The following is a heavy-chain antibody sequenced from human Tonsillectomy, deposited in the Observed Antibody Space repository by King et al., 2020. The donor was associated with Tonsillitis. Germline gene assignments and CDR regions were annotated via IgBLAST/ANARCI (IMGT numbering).Heavy chain of an antibody. J-gene: IGHJ3*01. Sequence: LQLQESGPGLLKPSETLSLTCTVSGGSISSYYWSWIRQPPGKGLEWFGYIYYSGSTNYNPSLKSRVTISADTSKNTFSMKLSSVTAADTAVYYCARYGRLRGAFDVWGQGTMVTVSS. V-gene: IGHV4-59*01. CDR1: GGSISSYY. D-gene: IGHD2-21*01. CDR2: IYYSGST. CDR3: ARYGRLRGAFDV.